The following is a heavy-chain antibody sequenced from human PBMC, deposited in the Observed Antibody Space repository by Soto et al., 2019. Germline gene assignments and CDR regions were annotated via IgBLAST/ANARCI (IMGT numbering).Heavy chain of an antibody. J-gene: IGHJ6*03. CDR2: IKQDGSEK. V-gene: IGHV3-7*03. Sequence: RSLRLSCAASGFTFSSYWMSWVRQAPGKGLEWVANIKQDGSEKYYVDSVKGRFTISRDNAKNSLYLQMNSLRAEDTAVYYCARDTAMAEYYYMDVWGKGTTVTVSS. CDR3: ARDTAMAEYYYMDV. D-gene: IGHD5-18*01. CDR1: GFTFSSYW.